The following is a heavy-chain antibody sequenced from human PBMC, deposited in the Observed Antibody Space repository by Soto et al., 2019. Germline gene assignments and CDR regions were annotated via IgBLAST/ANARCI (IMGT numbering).Heavy chain of an antibody. CDR1: GGTFSRYS. J-gene: IGHJ6*02. V-gene: IGHV1-69*08. D-gene: IGHD2-2*01. CDR3: AREDRDRETGLVPAAIAGMDV. Sequence: QVQLVQSGAEVKKPGSSVKVSCKASGGTFSRYSITWVRQAPGHGREWIGRIIPIFGIASYAQKFQGRVTITADESTSTAYMGLSSLRADDTAVYYCAREDRDRETGLVPAAIAGMDVWGQGTTVTVSS. CDR2: IIPIFGIA.